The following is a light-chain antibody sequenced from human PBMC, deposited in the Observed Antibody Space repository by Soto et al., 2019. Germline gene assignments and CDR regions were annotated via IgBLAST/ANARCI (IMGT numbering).Light chain of an antibody. V-gene: IGKV3-15*01. J-gene: IGKJ1*01. CDR1: QSVSSN. Sequence: EIVMTQSPATLSVSPGQRATLSCRASQSVSSNLAWFQQKPGRAPRLLIYGASTRATGIPATFSGSGSGTEFTLTISSLQSEDFAVYYCQQYNDRPGTFGQGTKVDIK. CDR3: QQYNDRPGT. CDR2: GAS.